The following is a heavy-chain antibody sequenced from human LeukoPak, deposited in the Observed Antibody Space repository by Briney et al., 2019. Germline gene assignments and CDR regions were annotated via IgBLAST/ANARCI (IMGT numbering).Heavy chain of an antibody. J-gene: IGHJ4*02. CDR3: ARDLSFDWFPYYFDY. Sequence: SETLSLTCTVSSGSVSNSHYYWAWVRQPPGKGLEWLGSIFNSGNTHYNPSLKSPVTISIDTSKNQFSLKVSSVTAADTAIYYCARDLSFDWFPYYFDYWGQGILVTVSS. CDR2: IFNSGNT. V-gene: IGHV4-39*07. D-gene: IGHD3-9*01. CDR1: SGSVSNSHYY.